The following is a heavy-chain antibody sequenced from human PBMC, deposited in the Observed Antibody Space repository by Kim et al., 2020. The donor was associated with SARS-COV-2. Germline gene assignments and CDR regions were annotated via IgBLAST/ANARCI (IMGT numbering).Heavy chain of an antibody. D-gene: IGHD3-3*01. V-gene: IGHV4-39*01. J-gene: IGHJ4*02. Sequence: PSIKSRVTIAVDTAKNQFSLKLSSVTAADTAVYYCARHFPENRFWSGYPDDWGKGTLVTVSS. CDR3: ARHFPENRFWSGYPDD.